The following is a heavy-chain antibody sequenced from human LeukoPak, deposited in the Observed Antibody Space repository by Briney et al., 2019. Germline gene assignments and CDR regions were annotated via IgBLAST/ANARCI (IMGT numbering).Heavy chain of an antibody. J-gene: IGHJ5*01. Sequence: PGGSLRLSCAASGFTISTYGMHWVRQAPGKGLEWLTMLSHDGGVTYYLDSVEGRFTISRDNSKNTLYLQMNGLNAADTAVNYCAKDWGSSGWYNWFDSWGQGTQVTVSS. D-gene: IGHD6-19*01. V-gene: IGHV3-30*18. CDR3: AKDWGSSGWYNWFDS. CDR2: LSHDGGVT. CDR1: GFTISTYG.